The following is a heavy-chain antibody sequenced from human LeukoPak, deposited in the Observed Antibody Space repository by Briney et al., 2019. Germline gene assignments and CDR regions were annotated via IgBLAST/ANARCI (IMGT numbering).Heavy chain of an antibody. J-gene: IGHJ6*03. Sequence: ASVKGCCKASGYTFTSYGISWVRQAPGQGLEWMGWISAYNGNTNYAQKLQGRVTMTTDTSTSTAYMELRSLRSDDTAVYYCARRQGGSGLYYMDVWGKGTTVTVSS. CDR3: ARRQGGSGLYYMDV. V-gene: IGHV1-18*01. D-gene: IGHD3-10*01. CDR1: GYTFTSYG. CDR2: ISAYNGNT.